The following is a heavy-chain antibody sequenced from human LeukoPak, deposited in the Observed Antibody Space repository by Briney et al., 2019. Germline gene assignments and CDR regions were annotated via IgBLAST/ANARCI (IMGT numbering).Heavy chain of an antibody. CDR1: GGSFSGYY. CDR3: ARTLPRFDP. J-gene: IGHJ5*02. V-gene: IGHV4-34*01. CDR2: INHSGST. Sequence: SETLSLTCAVYGGSFSGYYWSWIRQPPGKGLEWIGEINHSGSTNYNPSLKSRVTISVDTSKNHFSLKLSSVTAADTAVYYCARTLPRFDPWGQGTLVTVSS.